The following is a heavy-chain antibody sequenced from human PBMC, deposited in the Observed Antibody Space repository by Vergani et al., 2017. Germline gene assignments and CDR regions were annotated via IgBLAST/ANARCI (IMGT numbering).Heavy chain of an antibody. J-gene: IGHJ6*03. CDR2: INHSGST. V-gene: IGHV4-34*01. CDR1: GGSFSGYY. D-gene: IGHD2-2*02. Sequence: QVQLQQWGAGLLKPSETLSLTCAVYGGSFSGYYWSWIPRPQGRGREWIGEINHSGSTNDNRSLKSRVTISVNPSKNQFPLKLSSVTAADTAVYYCSRGRYCSSTSCYSPGDYYYYYMDVWGKGTTVTVSS. CDR3: SRGRYCSSTSCYSPGDYYYYYMDV.